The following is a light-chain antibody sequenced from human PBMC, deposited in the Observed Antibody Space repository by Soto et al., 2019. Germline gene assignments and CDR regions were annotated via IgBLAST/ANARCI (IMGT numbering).Light chain of an antibody. J-gene: IGKJ1*01. CDR1: QPIGTS. V-gene: IGKV1-39*01. Sequence: DIQMTQSPSSLSASVGDSVTVTCRASQPIGTSLHWYQQRAGTAPKVLISSASRLQSGVSSRFSGSGSGTHFTLTISSLRPEDSATYYCLQGYNTFWTFGQGTKVEIK. CDR3: LQGYNTFWT. CDR2: SAS.